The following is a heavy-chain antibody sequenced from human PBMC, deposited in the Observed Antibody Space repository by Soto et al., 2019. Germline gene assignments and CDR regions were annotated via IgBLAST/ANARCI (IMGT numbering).Heavy chain of an antibody. J-gene: IGHJ4*02. CDR2: IYYSGTT. V-gene: IGHV4-59*01. CDR1: GGSISGYY. CDR3: ARWGRRDGYTNDY. D-gene: IGHD5-12*01. Sequence: SETLSLTCTVSGGSISGYYWSWIRQPPGKGLEWIGYIYYSGTTNYNPSLKSRVTISVYTSKNQFSLKLSSVTAADTAVYYCARWGRRDGYTNDYWGQGTLVTVSS.